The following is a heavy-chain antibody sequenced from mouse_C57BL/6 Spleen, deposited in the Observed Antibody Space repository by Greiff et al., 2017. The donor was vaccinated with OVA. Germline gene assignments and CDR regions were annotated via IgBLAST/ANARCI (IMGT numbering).Heavy chain of an antibody. D-gene: IGHD1-1*01. CDR1: GYSITSGYY. J-gene: IGHJ1*03. CDR2: ISYDGSN. Sequence: VQLQQSGPGLVKPSQSLSLTCSVTGYSITSGYYWNWIRQFPGNKLEWMGYISYDGSNNYNPSLKNRISITRDTSKNQFFLKLNSVTTEDTATYYCARFTTVVDWYFDVWGTGTTVTVSS. CDR3: ARFTTVVDWYFDV. V-gene: IGHV3-6*01.